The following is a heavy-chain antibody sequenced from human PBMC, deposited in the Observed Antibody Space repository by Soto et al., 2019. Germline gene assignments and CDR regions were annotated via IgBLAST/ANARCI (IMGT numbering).Heavy chain of an antibody. CDR1: GFTFTRYS. Sequence: GGSLRLSCAASGFTFTRYSMNWVRQAPGKGLEWVSSISSTTNYIYYGDSMKGRFTISRGNAKNSLYLEMSSLRAEDTAVYYCARESEDLTSNFDYWGQGTLVTVSS. CDR3: ARESEDLTSNFDY. CDR2: ISSTTNYI. V-gene: IGHV3-21*06. J-gene: IGHJ4*02.